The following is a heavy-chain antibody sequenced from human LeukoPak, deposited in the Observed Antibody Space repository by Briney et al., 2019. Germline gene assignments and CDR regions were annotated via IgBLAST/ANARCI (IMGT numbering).Heavy chain of an antibody. Sequence: SETLSLTCTVSGGSISIYYWSWIRQPPGKGLEWIGNVYYSGRTAYNPSLKSRVTISVDISKNQFSLQLNSVTAADTAVYYCVRETATYYYDSRGYYRQIEVFDIWGQGTPVIVSS. J-gene: IGHJ3*02. CDR3: VRETATYYYDSRGYYRQIEVFDI. CDR1: GGSISIYY. CDR2: VYYSGRT. V-gene: IGHV4-59*01. D-gene: IGHD3-22*01.